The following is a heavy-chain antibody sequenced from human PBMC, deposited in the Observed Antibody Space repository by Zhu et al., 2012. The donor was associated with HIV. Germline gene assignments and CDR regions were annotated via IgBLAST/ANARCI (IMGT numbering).Heavy chain of an antibody. CDR1: GGSISNYY. CDR2: ILGTGTT. CDR3: ARARGVAGTGYFDF. Sequence: VHLQESGPGLVKPSETLSLTCTVSGGSISNYYWTWMRQPAGKGLEWIGRILGTGTTYYNPSLESRVTMSVDTSKNQFSLKVTSVTAADTAIYYCARARGVAGTGYFDFWGQGILVTVSS. D-gene: IGHD6-19*01. V-gene: IGHV4-4*07. J-gene: IGHJ4*02.